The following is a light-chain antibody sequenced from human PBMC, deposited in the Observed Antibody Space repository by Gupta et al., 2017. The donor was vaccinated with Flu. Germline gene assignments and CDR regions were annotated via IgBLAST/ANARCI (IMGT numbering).Light chain of an antibody. V-gene: IGKV3-20*01. CDR1: QSVSYNS. CDR2: GAS. Sequence: GLRSLSPGERDTSSCRASQSVSYNSLAWYQQQPGQAPRLLIYGASSRATGIPDRFSGSGSGTDFTLTISRLEAEDVAVYYCQHYGGLSWTFGQGTKVEIK. CDR3: QHYGGLSWT. J-gene: IGKJ1*01.